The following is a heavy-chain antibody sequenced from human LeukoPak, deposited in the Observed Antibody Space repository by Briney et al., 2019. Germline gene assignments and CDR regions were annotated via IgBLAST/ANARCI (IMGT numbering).Heavy chain of an antibody. J-gene: IGHJ4*02. CDR1: GFTFSNYA. CDR2: ISGTGGST. V-gene: IGHV3-64*04. D-gene: IGHD3-3*01. Sequence: GGSLRLSCSASGFTFSNYAMHWVRQAPGEGLEYVSAISGTGGSTYYADSVKGRFTISRDNSKNTLYLQMNSLRAEDTAVYYCTKGDLWSGPGVDYWGQGALVTVSS. CDR3: TKGDLWSGPGVDY.